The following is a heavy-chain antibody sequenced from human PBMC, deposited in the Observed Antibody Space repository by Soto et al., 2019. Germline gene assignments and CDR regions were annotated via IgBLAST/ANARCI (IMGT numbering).Heavy chain of an antibody. CDR3: ARERTWGARCFDY. V-gene: IGHV1-18*01. CDR1: GYTFNTYG. CDR2: ISAYSGHT. J-gene: IGHJ4*02. D-gene: IGHD3-16*01. Sequence: ASLKVSCKASGYTFNTYGISWVRQAPGQGLEWMGWISAYSGHTDYAQKFQGRVTMTTDTPTNTASMELSGLRSDDTAVYYCARERTWGARCFDYWGQGTLVTVSS.